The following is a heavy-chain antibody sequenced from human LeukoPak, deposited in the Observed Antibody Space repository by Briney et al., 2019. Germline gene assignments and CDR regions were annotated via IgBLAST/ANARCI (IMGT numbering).Heavy chain of an antibody. CDR1: GYTFTSYY. Sequence: ASVKVSCKASGYTFTSYYMHWVRQAPGQGLEWMGWINPNSGGTNYAQKFQGRVTMTRDTSISTVYMELSRLRSDDTAVYYCARRGYDFQLYYFDYWGQGTLVTVSS. J-gene: IGHJ4*02. CDR2: INPNSGGT. D-gene: IGHD3-3*01. V-gene: IGHV1-2*02. CDR3: ARRGYDFQLYYFDY.